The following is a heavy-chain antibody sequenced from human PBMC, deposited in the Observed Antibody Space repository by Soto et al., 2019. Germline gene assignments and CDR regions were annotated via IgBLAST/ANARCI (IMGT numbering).Heavy chain of an antibody. Sequence: GGSLRLSCAASGFTFSSYAMHWVRQAPGKGLEYVSAISSNGGSTYYANSVKGRFTIPGDNSKNRLYLQMGSLRAEDMAVYYCARERRFGGYESFDYWGQGTLVTVSS. CDR2: ISSNGGST. CDR1: GFTFSSYA. J-gene: IGHJ4*02. D-gene: IGHD5-12*01. CDR3: ARERRFGGYESFDY. V-gene: IGHV3-64*01.